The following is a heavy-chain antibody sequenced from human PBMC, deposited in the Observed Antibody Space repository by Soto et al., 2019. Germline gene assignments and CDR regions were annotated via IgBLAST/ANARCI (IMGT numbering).Heavy chain of an antibody. V-gene: IGHV4-59*01. Sequence: QVQLQESGPGLVKPSETLSLSCTVSGGSISSYYWSWIRQPPGKGLEWIGYMSYSGNTIYNPSLKSRVTISVDTSKNQFSLKVTSVTAADTAVYYCARVVGSSGWADYWGQGTLVSVSS. J-gene: IGHJ4*02. CDR1: GGSISSYY. CDR2: MSYSGNT. D-gene: IGHD6-6*01. CDR3: ARVVGSSGWADY.